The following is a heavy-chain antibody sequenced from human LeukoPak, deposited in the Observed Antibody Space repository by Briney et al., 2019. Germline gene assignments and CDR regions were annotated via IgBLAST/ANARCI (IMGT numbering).Heavy chain of an antibody. Sequence: GGSLRLSCAASGFSFSSYAMHWVRQAPGKGLEWVAVISYDGSNKYYADSVKGRFTISRDNSKNTLYLQMNSLRAEDTVVYYCAKDARFQYSSGWYEDYWGQGTLVTVSS. CDR2: ISYDGSNK. CDR3: AKDARFQYSSGWYEDY. D-gene: IGHD6-19*01. CDR1: GFSFSSYA. J-gene: IGHJ4*02. V-gene: IGHV3-30*04.